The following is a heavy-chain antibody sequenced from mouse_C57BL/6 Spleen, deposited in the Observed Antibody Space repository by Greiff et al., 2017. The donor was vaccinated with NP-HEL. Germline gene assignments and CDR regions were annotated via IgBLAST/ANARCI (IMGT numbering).Heavy chain of an antibody. CDR1: GYAFTNYL. D-gene: IGHD1-1*01. V-gene: IGHV1-54*01. J-gene: IGHJ1*03. CDR3: ARDYYGSSLWYFDV. Sequence: QVQLQQSGAELVRPGTSVKVSCKASGYAFTNYLIEWVKQRPGQGLEWIGVINPGSGGTNYNEKFKGKAKLTAAKSSSTAYMQLSSLTSEDSAVYFCARDYYGSSLWYFDVWGTGTTVTVSS. CDR2: INPGSGGT.